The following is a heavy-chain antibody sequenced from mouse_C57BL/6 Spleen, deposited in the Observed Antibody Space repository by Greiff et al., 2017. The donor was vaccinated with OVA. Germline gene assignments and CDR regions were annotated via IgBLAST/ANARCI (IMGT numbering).Heavy chain of an antibody. J-gene: IGHJ1*03. D-gene: IGHD1-1*01. Sequence: VQRVESGPGLVQPSQSLSITCTVSGFSLTSYGVHWVRQSPGKGLEWLGVIWSGGSTDYNAAFISRLSISKDNSKSQVFFKMNSLQADDTAIYYCASYGSSSYWYFDVWGTGTTVTVSS. CDR1: GFSLTSYG. CDR2: IWSGGST. CDR3: ASYGSSSYWYFDV. V-gene: IGHV2-2*01.